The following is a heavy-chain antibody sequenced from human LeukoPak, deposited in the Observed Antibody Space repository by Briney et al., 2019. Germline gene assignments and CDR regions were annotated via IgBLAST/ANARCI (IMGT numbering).Heavy chain of an antibody. D-gene: IGHD3-9*01. Sequence: GGSLRLSCAASGFTFSSYAMSWVRQAPGKGLEWVSAISGSGGSTYYADSVKGRFTISRDNSKNTLYLQMNSLRAEDTAVYYCAQDASRILRYFDWLLDSWGQGTLVTVSS. CDR2: ISGSGGST. CDR1: GFTFSSYA. CDR3: AQDASRILRYFDWLLDS. J-gene: IGHJ4*02. V-gene: IGHV3-23*01.